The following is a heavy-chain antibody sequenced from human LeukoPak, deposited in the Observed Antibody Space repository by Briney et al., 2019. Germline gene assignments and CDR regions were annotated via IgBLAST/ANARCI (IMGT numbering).Heavy chain of an antibody. V-gene: IGHV1-2*02. CDR3: ARIDQDVGDWFDP. J-gene: IGHJ5*02. CDR2: INPNSGGT. D-gene: IGHD3-3*01. Sequence: GASVKVSCKASGYTFTGYYMHWVRQAPGQGLEWMGWINPNSGGTNYAQKFQGRVTMTRDTSISTAYMELSRLRSDDTAVYYCARIDQDVGDWFDPWGQGTLVTVSS. CDR1: GYTFTGYY.